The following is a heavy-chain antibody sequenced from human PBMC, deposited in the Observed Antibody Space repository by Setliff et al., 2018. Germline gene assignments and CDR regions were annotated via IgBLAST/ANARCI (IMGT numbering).Heavy chain of an antibody. J-gene: IGHJ3*02. CDR1: GFTFSTYA. D-gene: IGHD1-1*01. CDR3: AKDQTGYPFNAFHI. Sequence: LKISCAASGFTFSTYAMSWVRQAPGKGLEWISTISGSGDSSYYTDSVKGRFTISRDNSKNTVYLQMNSLRAEDTALYYCAKDQTGYPFNAFHIWGLGTMVTVSS. V-gene: IGHV3-23*01. CDR2: ISGSGDSS.